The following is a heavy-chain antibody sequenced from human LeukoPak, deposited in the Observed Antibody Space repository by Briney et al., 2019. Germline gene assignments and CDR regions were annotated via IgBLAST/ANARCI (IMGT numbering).Heavy chain of an antibody. Sequence: GGSLRLSCAASGFTVSSNYMSWVRQAPGKGLEWVPVIYSGGSTYYADSVKGRFTISRDNSKNTLYLQMNSLRAEDTAVYYCARVGEWLVLNYYYGMDVWGQGTTVTVSS. V-gene: IGHV3-53*01. CDR3: ARVGEWLVLNYYYGMDV. J-gene: IGHJ6*02. D-gene: IGHD6-19*01. CDR1: GFTVSSNY. CDR2: IYSGGST.